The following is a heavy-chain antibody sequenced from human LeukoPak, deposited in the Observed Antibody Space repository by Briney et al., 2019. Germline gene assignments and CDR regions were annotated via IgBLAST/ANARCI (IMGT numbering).Heavy chain of an antibody. J-gene: IGHJ6*02. V-gene: IGHV4-59*01. D-gene: IGHD5-18*01. CDR2: IYYSGST. CDR1: GGSFSGYY. CDR3: ARDPGYGYGNYYYGMDV. Sequence: SETLSLTCAVYGGSFSGYYWSWIRQPPGKGLEWIGYIYYSGSTNYNPSLKSRVTISVDTSKNQFSLKLSSVTAADTAEYYCARDPGYGYGNYYYGMDVWGQGTTVTVSS.